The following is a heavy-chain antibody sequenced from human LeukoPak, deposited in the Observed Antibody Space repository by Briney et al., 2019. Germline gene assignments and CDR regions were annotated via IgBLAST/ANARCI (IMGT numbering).Heavy chain of an antibody. CDR2: IYSGGST. V-gene: IGHV3-66*01. CDR1: GFTVSSNY. J-gene: IGHJ6*02. CDR3: ARGPERITIFEVVIQDGMDV. D-gene: IGHD3-3*01. Sequence: GGSLRLSCAASGFTVSSNYMSWVRQAPGKGLEWVSVIYSGGSTYYADSVKGRFTISRDNSKNTLYLQMNSLRAEDTAVYYCARGPERITIFEVVIQDGMDVWGQGTTVTVSS.